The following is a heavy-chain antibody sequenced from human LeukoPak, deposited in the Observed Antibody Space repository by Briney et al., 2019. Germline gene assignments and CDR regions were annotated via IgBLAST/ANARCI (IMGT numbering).Heavy chain of an antibody. CDR3: ARGAPVVVPAAITTYNWFDP. CDR2: INSDGSST. J-gene: IGHJ5*02. V-gene: IGHV3-74*01. CDR1: GFTFSSYW. Sequence: GGSLRLSCAASGFTFSSYWMHWVRQAPGKGLVWVSRINSDGSSTSYADSVKGRFTISRDSAKNTLYLQMNSLRAEDTAVYYCARGAPVVVPAAITTYNWFDPWGQGTLVTVSS. D-gene: IGHD2-2*02.